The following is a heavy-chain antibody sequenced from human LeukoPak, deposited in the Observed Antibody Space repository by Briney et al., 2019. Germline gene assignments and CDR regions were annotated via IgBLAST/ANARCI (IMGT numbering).Heavy chain of an antibody. CDR2: MSFDGSNK. CDR3: TSICSSSSCYLDY. J-gene: IGHJ4*02. V-gene: IGHV3-30*03. CDR1: GFTLNNYG. D-gene: IGHD2-2*01. Sequence: GGSLRLSCADSGFTLNNYGMHWVRQAPGKGLEWVAVMSFDGSNKYYADSVKGRFTISRDNSRNTLYLQMNSLRVEDTAVYYCTSICSSSSCYLDYWGQGALVTVSS.